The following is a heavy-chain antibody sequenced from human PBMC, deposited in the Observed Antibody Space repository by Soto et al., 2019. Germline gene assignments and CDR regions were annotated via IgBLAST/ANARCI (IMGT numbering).Heavy chain of an antibody. V-gene: IGHV4-59*08. Sequence: SETLSLTCTVSGGSMRNSYWGWIRQPPWKGLEWIGYISYSGSSNYNPSLKSRVTISVDTSKNQFSLRLSSVTAADTAVYYCARARNWNDGIDSWGQGTLVTVSS. CDR2: ISYSGSS. J-gene: IGHJ4*02. CDR1: GGSMRNSY. CDR3: ARARNWNDGIDS. D-gene: IGHD1-1*01.